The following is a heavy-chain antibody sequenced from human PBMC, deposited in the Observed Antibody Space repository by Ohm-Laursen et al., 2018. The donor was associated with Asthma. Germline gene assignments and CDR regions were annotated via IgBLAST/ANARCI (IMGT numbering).Heavy chain of an antibody. J-gene: IGHJ4*02. CDR3: ARDVMEWYLPAFDF. CDR1: GFTFSSYA. CDR2: ISGSGGST. D-gene: IGHD3-3*01. V-gene: IGHV3-23*01. Sequence: SLRLSCAASGFTFSSYAMSWVRQAPGKGLEWVSAISGSGGSTYYADSVKGRFTISRDNAKNTLDLQMNSLSAEDTAVYYCARDVMEWYLPAFDFWGQGTLVTVSS.